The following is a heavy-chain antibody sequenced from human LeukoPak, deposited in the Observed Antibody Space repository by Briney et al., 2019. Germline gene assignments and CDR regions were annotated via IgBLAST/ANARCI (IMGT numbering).Heavy chain of an antibody. V-gene: IGHV3-9*01. Sequence: PGGSLRLSCAASGFTFDDYAMHWVRHAPGKGVEWVSGISWNSGSIGYADSVKGRFTISRDNAKNSLYLQMNSLRAEDTALYYCAKDIGLDYYYGMDVWGQGTTVTVSS. D-gene: IGHD6-6*01. CDR1: GFTFDDYA. CDR3: AKDIGLDYYYGMDV. J-gene: IGHJ6*02. CDR2: ISWNSGSI.